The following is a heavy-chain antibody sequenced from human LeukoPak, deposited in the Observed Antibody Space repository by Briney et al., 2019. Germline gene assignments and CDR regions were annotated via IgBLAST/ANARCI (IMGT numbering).Heavy chain of an antibody. CDR1: GGTFSNYA. V-gene: IGHV1-69*13. J-gene: IGHJ4*02. CDR3: ARGWDYDSGGRPTAYVY. Sequence: SVKVSCKAYGGTFSNYAINWIRQAPGPGLEWMGGIIPIFGTANYAQKFQGRVTITADESTSTVYMELNRLKSEDTAVYYCARGWDYDSGGRPTAYVYWGQGTLVTVSS. D-gene: IGHD3-22*01. CDR2: IIPIFGTA.